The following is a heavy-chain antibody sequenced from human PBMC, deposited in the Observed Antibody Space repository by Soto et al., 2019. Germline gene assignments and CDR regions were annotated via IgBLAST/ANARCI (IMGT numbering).Heavy chain of an antibody. CDR3: ARGTYNYGDYDGAFDI. CDR2: IYHSGST. CDR1: GGSISSGGYS. Sequence: SETLSLTCAVSGGSISSGGYSWSWLRQPPGKGLEWIGYIYHSGSTYYNPSLKSRVTISVDRSKNQFSLKLSSVTAADTAVYYCARGTYNYGDYDGAFDIWGQGTMVTVSS. J-gene: IGHJ3*02. V-gene: IGHV4-30-2*01. D-gene: IGHD4-17*01.